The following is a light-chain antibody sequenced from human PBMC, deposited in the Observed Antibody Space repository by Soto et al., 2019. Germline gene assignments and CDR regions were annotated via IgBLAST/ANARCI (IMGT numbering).Light chain of an antibody. V-gene: IGLV2-23*02. J-gene: IGLJ2*01. CDR3: GSYAGSNTLV. CDR2: KVT. CDR1: SSDVGSYNL. Sequence: QSALTQPASVSGSPGQSITISCTGTSSDVGSYNLVSWFQQHPGKAPKLMIYKVTERPSGVSDRFSGSKSGSTASLTISGLQAEDEADYYRGSYAGSNTLVFGGGTKLTVL.